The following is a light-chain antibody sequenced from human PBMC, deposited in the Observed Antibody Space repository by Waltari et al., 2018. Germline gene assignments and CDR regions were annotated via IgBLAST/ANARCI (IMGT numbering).Light chain of an antibody. CDR3: QQYNSYSGT. J-gene: IGKJ1*01. CDR2: KAS. Sequence: DIQMTQSPSTLSASVGDRVTITCRASQSISTWLAWYQQEPGKAPILLIYKASTLESGVPSRFSGSGSGTEFTLTSSSLQPDDFATYYCQQYNSYSGTFGQGTKVEIK. CDR1: QSISTW. V-gene: IGKV1-5*03.